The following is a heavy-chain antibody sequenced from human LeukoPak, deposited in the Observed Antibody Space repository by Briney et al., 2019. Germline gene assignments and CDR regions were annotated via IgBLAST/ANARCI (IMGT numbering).Heavy chain of an antibody. CDR3: ATGGTVMTHGGRGNWFDP. CDR1: GYSFTTYD. Sequence: ASVKVSCKASGYSFTTYDINWVRQTAGQGLKWMGWMNLRSGKTGYTQKFQGRVTMTRKVSMSTAYMELNSLGSEDTVVYYCATGGTVMTHGGRGNWFDPWGQGTLVTVSS. D-gene: IGHD4-11*01. V-gene: IGHV1-8*01. CDR2: MNLRSGKT. J-gene: IGHJ5*01.